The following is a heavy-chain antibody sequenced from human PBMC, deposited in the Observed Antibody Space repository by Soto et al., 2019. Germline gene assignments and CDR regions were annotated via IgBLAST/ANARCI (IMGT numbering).Heavy chain of an antibody. CDR3: AKGFYSMVYASAYYYMDV. CDR2: ISGSGGST. Sequence: GGSLRLSCAASGFTFSSYAMSWVRQAPGKGLEWVSAISGSGGSTYYADSVKGRFTISRDNSKNTLYLQMNSLRAEDTAVYYCAKGFYSMVYASAYYYMDVWGKGTTVTVSS. CDR1: GFTFSSYA. J-gene: IGHJ6*03. D-gene: IGHD2-8*01. V-gene: IGHV3-23*01.